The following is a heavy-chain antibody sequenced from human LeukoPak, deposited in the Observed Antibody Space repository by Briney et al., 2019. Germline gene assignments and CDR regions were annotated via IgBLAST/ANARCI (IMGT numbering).Heavy chain of an antibody. CDR1: GGSISSGSYY. CDR3: AREDYDFWSGYLTDAFDI. V-gene: IGHV4-61*02. D-gene: IGHD3-3*01. Sequence: SETLSLTCTVSGGSISSGSYYWSWIRQPAGKGLEWIGRIYTSGSTNYNPSLKSRVTISVDTSKNQFSLKLSSVTAADTAVYYCAREDYDFWSGYLTDAFDIWGQGTMVTVSS. CDR2: IYTSGST. J-gene: IGHJ3*02.